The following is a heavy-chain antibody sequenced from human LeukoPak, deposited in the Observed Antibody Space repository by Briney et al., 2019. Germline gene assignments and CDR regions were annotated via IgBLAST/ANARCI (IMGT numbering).Heavy chain of an antibody. CDR3: ARGRSGDFWSGSPPYFDY. V-gene: IGHV4-30-4*08. D-gene: IGHD3-3*01. J-gene: IGHJ4*02. CDR1: GGSISSGDYY. Sequence: SVTLSLTCTVSGGSISSGDYYWSWIRQPPGKGLEWIGYIYYSGSTYYNPSLKSRVTISVDTSKNQFSLKLSSVTAADTAVYYCARGRSGDFWSGSPPYFDYWGQGTLVTVSS. CDR2: IYYSGST.